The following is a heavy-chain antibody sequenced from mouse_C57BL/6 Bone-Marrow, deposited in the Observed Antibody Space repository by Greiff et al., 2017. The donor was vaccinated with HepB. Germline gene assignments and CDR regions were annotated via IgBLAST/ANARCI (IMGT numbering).Heavy chain of an antibody. D-gene: IGHD1-1*01. J-gene: IGHJ2*01. V-gene: IGHV1-64*01. CDR1: GYTFTSYW. CDR2: IHPNSGST. CDR3: ARRGFITTVVARSYFDY. Sequence: QVQLKESGAELVKPGASVKLSCKASGYTFTSYWMHWVKQRPGQGLEWIGMIHPNSGSTNYNEKFKSKATLTVDKSSSTAYMQLSSLTSEDSAVYYCARRGFITTVVARSYFDYWGQGTTLTVSS.